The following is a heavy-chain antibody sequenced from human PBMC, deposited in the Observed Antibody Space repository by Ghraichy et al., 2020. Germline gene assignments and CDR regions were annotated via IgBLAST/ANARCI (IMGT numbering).Heavy chain of an antibody. CDR2: INHSGST. CDR3: AREGPVRFLEWLSPETNWFDP. Sequence: SETLSLTCAVYGGSFSGYYWSWIRQPPGKGLEWIGEINHSGSTNYNPSLKSRVTISVDTSKNQFSLKLSSVTAADTAVYYCAREGPVRFLEWLSPETNWFDPWGQGTLVTVSS. J-gene: IGHJ5*02. CDR1: GGSFSGYY. D-gene: IGHD3-3*01. V-gene: IGHV4-34*01.